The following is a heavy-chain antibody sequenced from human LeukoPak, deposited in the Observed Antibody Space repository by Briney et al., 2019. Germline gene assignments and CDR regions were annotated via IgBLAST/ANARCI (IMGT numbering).Heavy chain of an antibody. D-gene: IGHD1-26*01. J-gene: IGHJ4*02. V-gene: IGHV4-34*01. CDR2: INHGGSA. Sequence: SETLSLTCAVYGGSFSGYYWSWIRQPPGKGLEWIGEINHGGSANYNPSLKSRVTISVDTSKNQFSLKLSSVTAADTAVYYCAKPSGSYSKRFDYWGQGTLVTVSS. CDR3: AKPSGSYSKRFDY. CDR1: GGSFSGYY.